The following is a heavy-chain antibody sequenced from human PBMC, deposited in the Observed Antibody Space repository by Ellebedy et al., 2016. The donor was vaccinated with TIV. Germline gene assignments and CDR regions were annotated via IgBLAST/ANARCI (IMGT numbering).Heavy chain of an antibody. J-gene: IGHJ6*04. CDR2: IYTSGRT. Sequence: MPSETLSLTCTVTGGSIRSYYWSWMRQPAGKGLEWIGRIYTSGRTNYNPSLKSRVTLSIDTSMNPFSLKLKSVTAADTAVYYCARGFYGDYAAPSYYYGMDVWGKGTTVTVSS. CDR1: GGSIRSYY. D-gene: IGHD4-17*01. CDR3: ARGFYGDYAAPSYYYGMDV. V-gene: IGHV4-4*07.